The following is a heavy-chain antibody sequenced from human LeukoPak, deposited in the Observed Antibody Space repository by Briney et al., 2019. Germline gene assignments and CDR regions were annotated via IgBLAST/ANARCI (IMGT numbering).Heavy chain of an antibody. D-gene: IGHD6-13*01. V-gene: IGHV1-18*04. Sequence: ASVKVSCKASGYPFSDYFIHWVRQAPGQGLEWMGWISAYNGNTNYAQKLQGRVTMTTDTSTSTAYMELRSLRSDDTAVYYCARGGGSSSWYPNDKYIWFDPWGQGTLVTVSS. CDR2: ISAYNGNT. CDR1: GYPFSDYF. J-gene: IGHJ5*02. CDR3: ARGGGSSSWYPNDKYIWFDP.